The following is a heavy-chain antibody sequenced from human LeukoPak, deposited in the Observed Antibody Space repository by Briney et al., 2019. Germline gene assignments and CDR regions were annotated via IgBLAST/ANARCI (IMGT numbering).Heavy chain of an antibody. J-gene: IGHJ3*02. CDR3: ARALDTAMITPAHAFDI. Sequence: GGSLRLSCAASGFTFSDYYMSWIRQAPGKGLEWVSYSSNSGRTIYYTDSVKGRFTISRDNAKNSLYLQMNSLRAEDTAVYYCARALDTAMITPAHAFDIWGQGTMVTVSS. D-gene: IGHD5-18*01. V-gene: IGHV3-11*01. CDR2: SSNSGRTI. CDR1: GFTFSDYY.